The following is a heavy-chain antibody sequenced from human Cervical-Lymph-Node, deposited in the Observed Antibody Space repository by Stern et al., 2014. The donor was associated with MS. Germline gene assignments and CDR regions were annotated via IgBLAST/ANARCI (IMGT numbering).Heavy chain of an antibody. CDR3: AKTLTKYSSGWYFDY. CDR2: TSYDGSDQ. D-gene: IGHD6-19*01. CDR1: GFTFSSYG. J-gene: IGHJ4*02. Sequence: VQLVESGGGVVQPGRSLRLSCAASGFTFSSYGMHWVRQAPGQGLEWVAVTSYDGSDQYYADSVKGRFTISRDNSKNTLYLQMNSLRAEDTAVYYCAKTLTKYSSGWYFDYWGQGTLVTVSS. V-gene: IGHV3-30*18.